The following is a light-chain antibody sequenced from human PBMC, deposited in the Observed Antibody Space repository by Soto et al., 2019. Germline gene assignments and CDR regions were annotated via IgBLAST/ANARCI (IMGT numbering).Light chain of an antibody. Sequence: EIVLTQSPGTLSLSPGERATLSCRASQIVSSTFLAWYQQRPGQAPRLLIYGASSRATGIPDRFSGSGSGTDFTLTISRLEPEDVAVYYCQQYSGSPFTFGPGTKVDIK. V-gene: IGKV3-20*01. CDR2: GAS. CDR3: QQYSGSPFT. J-gene: IGKJ3*01. CDR1: QIVSSTF.